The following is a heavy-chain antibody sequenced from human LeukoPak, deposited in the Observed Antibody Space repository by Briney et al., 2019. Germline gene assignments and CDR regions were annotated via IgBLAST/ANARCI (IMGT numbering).Heavy chain of an antibody. V-gene: IGHV1-2*02. CDR3: ARVGYSYGEGFDY. CDR1: GYTFTDHY. CDR2: IKPDSGGT. J-gene: IGHJ4*02. D-gene: IGHD5-18*01. Sequence: ASVKVSCKASGYTFTDHYMHWVRQAPGQGLEWLGWIKPDSGGTNYAQRFQGRVTMTRDTSISTAYMELSRLRSDDTAVYYCARVGYSYGEGFDYWGQGTLVTVSS.